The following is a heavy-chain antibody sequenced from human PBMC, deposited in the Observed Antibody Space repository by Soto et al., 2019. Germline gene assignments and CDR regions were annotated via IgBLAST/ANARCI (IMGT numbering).Heavy chain of an antibody. V-gene: IGHV4-39*01. CDR3: ATSMVATFDY. CDR1: GGSISSSSYY. D-gene: IGHD5-12*01. Sequence: SETLSLTCTVSGGSISSSSYYWGWIRQPPGKGLEWIGSIYYSGSTYYNPSLKSRVTISVDTSKNQFSLKLSSVTAADTAVYYCATSMVATFDYWGQGTLVTVSS. J-gene: IGHJ4*02. CDR2: IYYSGST.